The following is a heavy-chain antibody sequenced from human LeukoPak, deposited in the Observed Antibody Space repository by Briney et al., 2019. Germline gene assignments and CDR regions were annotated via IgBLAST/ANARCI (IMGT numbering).Heavy chain of an antibody. CDR2: INPNSGGT. CDR3: AGENYHDSSAYDH. V-gene: IGHV1-2*02. D-gene: IGHD3-22*01. J-gene: IGHJ4*02. CDR1: GYTFTGYY. Sequence: ASVKVSCKASGYTFTGYYMHWVRQAPGQGLEWMGWINPNSGGTNYAQKFQGRVTMTRDTSIGTAYMELSRLRSDDTAVYYCAGENYHDSSAYDHWGQGTLVTVSS.